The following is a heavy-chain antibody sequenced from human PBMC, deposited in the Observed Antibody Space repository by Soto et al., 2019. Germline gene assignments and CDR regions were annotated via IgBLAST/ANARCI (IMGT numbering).Heavy chain of an antibody. Sequence: ASVKVSCKASGYTFTSYYMHWVRQAPGQGLEWMGIINPSGGSTSYAQKFQGRVTMTRDTSTSTVYMELSSLRSEDTAVYYCARVAGYCSGGSCYSAFRARTEYGDPPDYWGQG. CDR1: GYTFTSYY. CDR3: ARVAGYCSGGSCYSAFRARTEYGDPPDY. D-gene: IGHD2-15*01. J-gene: IGHJ4*02. CDR2: INPSGGST. V-gene: IGHV1-46*01.